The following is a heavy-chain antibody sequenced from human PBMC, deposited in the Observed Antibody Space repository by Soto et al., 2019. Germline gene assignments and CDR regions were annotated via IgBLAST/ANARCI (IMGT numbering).Heavy chain of an antibody. CDR2: FSGGRDTT. V-gene: IGHV3-23*01. CDR3: AKDRHYYDSSGYSEP. D-gene: IGHD3-22*01. J-gene: IGHJ4*02. Sequence: GGSQRLYCVASGFPFSSYAMSGVRHAPGQRLAWVATFSGGRDTTWHADSVKGRFTVSRDSSKNTLSLQMNSLRAEDTAVYYCAKDRHYYDSSGYSEPWGQGTLVTVS. CDR1: GFPFSSYA.